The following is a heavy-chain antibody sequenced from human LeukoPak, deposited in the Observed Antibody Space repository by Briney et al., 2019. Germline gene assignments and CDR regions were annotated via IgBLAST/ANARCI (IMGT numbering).Heavy chain of an antibody. J-gene: IGHJ4*02. D-gene: IGHD3-22*01. Sequence: ASVKVSCKASGYTFTSYYMHWVRQAPGQGLEWMGIINPSGGSTSYAQKFQGRVTMTRDTSTSTVYMELSSLRSEDTAVYYCARDSPNYYDSSGYYYMSYWGQGTLVTVPS. V-gene: IGHV1-46*01. CDR3: ARDSPNYYDSSGYYYMSY. CDR1: GYTFTSYY. CDR2: INPSGGST.